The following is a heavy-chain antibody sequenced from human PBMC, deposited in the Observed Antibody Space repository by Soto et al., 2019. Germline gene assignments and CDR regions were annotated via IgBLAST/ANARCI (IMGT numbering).Heavy chain of an antibody. CDR1: GFTFSGYA. CDR2: ISYDGSNK. J-gene: IGHJ3*02. D-gene: IGHD2-2*02. CDR3: ARVSGYQLLYHAFDI. V-gene: IGHV3-30*01. Sequence: VGSLRLSCAASGFTFSGYAVHWVRQAPGKGLEWVAVISYDGSNKYYGDSVKGRFTISRDNSKNTLYLQMNSLRSEDTAVYYCARVSGYQLLYHAFDIWGQGTMVTVSS.